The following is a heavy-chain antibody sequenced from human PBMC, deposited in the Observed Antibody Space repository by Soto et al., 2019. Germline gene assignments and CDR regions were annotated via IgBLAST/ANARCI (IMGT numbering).Heavy chain of an antibody. V-gene: IGHV1-18*01. CDR3: ARGVGSGSYYNQYNWFDP. Sequence: QVQLVQSGAEVKKPVASVKVSCKASGYTFTNYGITWVRQAPGQGREWMGWISGYNGNTKNAQKLQGRVTMTTDTSTSTAYMELRSLRSDDTAVYYCARGVGSGSYYNQYNWFDPWGQGTLVTVSS. J-gene: IGHJ5*02. CDR2: ISGYNGNT. CDR1: GYTFTNYG. D-gene: IGHD3-10*01.